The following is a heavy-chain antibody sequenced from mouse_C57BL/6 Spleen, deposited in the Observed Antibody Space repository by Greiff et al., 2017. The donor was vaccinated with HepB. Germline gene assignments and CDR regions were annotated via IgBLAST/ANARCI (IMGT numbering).Heavy chain of an antibody. CDR2: IYPRSGNT. CDR3: ARTSTVVATDYAMDY. J-gene: IGHJ4*01. Sequence: VQLQQSGAELARPGASVKLSCKASGYTFTSYGISWVKQSTGQGLEWIGEIYPRSGNTYYNEKFKGKATLTADKSSSTADMELRSLTSEDSAVDVCARTSTVVATDYAMDYWGQGTSVTVSS. D-gene: IGHD1-1*01. CDR1: GYTFTSYG. V-gene: IGHV1-81*01.